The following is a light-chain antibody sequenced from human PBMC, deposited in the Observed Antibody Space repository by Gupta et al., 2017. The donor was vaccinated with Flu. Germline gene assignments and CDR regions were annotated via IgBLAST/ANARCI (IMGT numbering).Light chain of an antibody. CDR3: QQYKNGPPRDS. CDR1: QSVSSN. CDR2: GAS. V-gene: IGKV3-15*01. Sequence: EIVMTQSPATLSVSPGERATLSCRASQSVSSNLAWYQQKPGQAPRLLIYGASTRATGIPARFSGSGSGTEFTLTISSLQSEDFAVYYCQQYKNGPPRDSFGQGTKLEIK. J-gene: IGKJ2*03.